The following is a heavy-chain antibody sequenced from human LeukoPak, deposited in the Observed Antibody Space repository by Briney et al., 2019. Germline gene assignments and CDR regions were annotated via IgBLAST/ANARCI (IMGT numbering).Heavy chain of an antibody. D-gene: IGHD3-22*01. V-gene: IGHV1-8*01. CDR2: MNPNSGNT. CDR1: GYTFTSYD. CDR3: ARDLDPYYYDSSGPVDY. Sequence: ASVKVSCKASGYTFTSYDINWVRQATGQGLEWMGWMNPNSGNTGYAQKFQGRVTMTRNTSISTAYMELSSLRSEDTAVYYCARDLDPYYYDSSGPVDYWGQGTLVTVSS. J-gene: IGHJ4*02.